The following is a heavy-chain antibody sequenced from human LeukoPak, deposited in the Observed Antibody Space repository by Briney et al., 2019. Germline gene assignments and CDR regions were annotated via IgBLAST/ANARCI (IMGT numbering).Heavy chain of an antibody. D-gene: IGHD2-2*01. CDR1: GFTFSSYA. J-gene: IGHJ6*02. V-gene: IGHV3-23*01. CDR2: ISGSGGST. Sequence: GGSLRLSCAASGFTFSSYAMSWVRQAPGKGLEWVSAISGSGGSTYYADSVKGRFTICRDNSKNTLYLQMNSLRAEDTAVYYCAKGLYQLLFSSDYGMDVWGQGTTVTVSS. CDR3: AKGLYQLLFSSDYGMDV.